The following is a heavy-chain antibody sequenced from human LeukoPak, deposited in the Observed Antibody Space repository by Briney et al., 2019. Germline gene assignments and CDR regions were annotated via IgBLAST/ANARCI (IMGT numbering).Heavy chain of an antibody. J-gene: IGHJ3*02. CDR1: GDSVSSNSAA. CDR2: TYYRSKWYN. V-gene: IGHV6-1*01. CDR3: ARGRYEYSSSSGYAFDI. D-gene: IGHD6-6*01. Sequence: SQTLTLTCAISGDSVSSNSAAWNWIRQSPSRGLEWLGRTYYRSKWYNDYAVSVKSRITINPDTSKNQFSLQLNSVTPEDTAVYYCARGRYEYSSSSGYAFDIWGQGTMVTVSS.